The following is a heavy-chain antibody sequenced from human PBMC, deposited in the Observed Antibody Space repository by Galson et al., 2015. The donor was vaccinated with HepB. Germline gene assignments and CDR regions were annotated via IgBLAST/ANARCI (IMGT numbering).Heavy chain of an antibody. V-gene: IGHV4-59*01. CDR3: AREDYSSSWFDY. CDR1: GGSISSYY. D-gene: IGHD6-13*01. Sequence: SETLSLTCTVSGGSISSYYWSWIRQPPGKGLEWNGYIYYSGSTNYNPSLKSRVTISVDTSKNQFSLKLSSVTAADTAVYYCAREDYSSSWFDYWGQGTLVTVSS. J-gene: IGHJ4*02. CDR2: IYYSGST.